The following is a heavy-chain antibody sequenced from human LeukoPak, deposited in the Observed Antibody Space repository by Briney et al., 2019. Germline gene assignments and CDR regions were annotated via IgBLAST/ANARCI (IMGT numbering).Heavy chain of an antibody. J-gene: IGHJ6*04. D-gene: IGHD2-15*01. Sequence: SVKVSCKASGGTFSSYAISWVRQAPGQGLEWMGGIIPIFGTANYAQKFQGRVTITADESTSTAYMELSSLRSEDTAVYYCASFTVYCSGGSCYPQDYYYYDMDVWGKGTTVTVSS. V-gene: IGHV1-69*13. CDR1: GGTFSSYA. CDR2: IIPIFGTA. CDR3: ASFTVYCSGGSCYPQDYYYYDMDV.